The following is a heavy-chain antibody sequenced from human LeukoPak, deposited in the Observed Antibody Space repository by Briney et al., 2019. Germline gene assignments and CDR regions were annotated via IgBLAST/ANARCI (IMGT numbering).Heavy chain of an antibody. V-gene: IGHV3-30*04. CDR2: ISYDGSNK. D-gene: IGHD4-23*01. J-gene: IGHJ4*02. Sequence: GGSLRLSCAASGFTFSSYAMHWVRQAPGKGLEWVAVISYDGSNKYYADSVNGRFTISRDNSKNTLHLQMNSLRAEDTAVYYCARDGATVVTGGDYWGQGTLVTVSS. CDR1: GFTFSSYA. CDR3: ARDGATVVTGGDY.